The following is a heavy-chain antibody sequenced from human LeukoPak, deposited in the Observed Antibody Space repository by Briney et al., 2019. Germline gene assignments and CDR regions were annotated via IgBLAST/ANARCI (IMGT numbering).Heavy chain of an antibody. CDR2: LNAGNGLT. J-gene: IGHJ4*02. CDR3: ATSRNSARGIDY. D-gene: IGHD2-15*01. V-gene: IGHV1-3*01. CDR1: GYTFITYV. Sequence: GASVKVSCKASGYTFITYVMHWVRQAPGQRLEWMGWLNAGNGLTKCSQKFQGTVTITRDTSASTAYMELSSLRSEDTAVYYCATSRNSARGIDYWGQGTLVTVSS.